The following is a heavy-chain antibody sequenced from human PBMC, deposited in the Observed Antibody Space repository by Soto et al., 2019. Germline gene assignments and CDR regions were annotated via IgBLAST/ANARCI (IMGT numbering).Heavy chain of an antibody. D-gene: IGHD1-26*01. CDR3: AKAGIVESLYYYCFDV. J-gene: IGHJ6*02. CDR2: ISYHGSNK. CDR1: GFTFSSYG. V-gene: IGHV3-30*18. Sequence: QVQLVESGGGVVQPGRSLRLSCAASGFTFSSYGMHWVRQAPGKGLEWVAVISYHGSNKYYADSVKSRFTISRDNSKNSVVLKMITLRAEDTAVYYCAKAGIVESLYYYCFDVWSQGTTVTVSS.